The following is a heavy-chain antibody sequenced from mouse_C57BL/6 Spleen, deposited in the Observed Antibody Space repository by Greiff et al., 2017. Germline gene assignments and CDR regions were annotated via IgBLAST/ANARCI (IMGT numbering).Heavy chain of an antibody. D-gene: IGHD1-1*01. Sequence: EVQVVESGGGLVKPGGSLKLSCAASGFTFSSYAMSWVRQTPEKRLEWVATISDGGSYTYYPDNVKGRFTISRDNAKNNLYLQMSHLKSEDTAMYYCARGGSDYGSSPHWYFDVWGTGTTVTVSS. J-gene: IGHJ1*03. CDR1: GFTFSSYA. V-gene: IGHV5-4*01. CDR3: ARGGSDYGSSPHWYFDV. CDR2: ISDGGSYT.